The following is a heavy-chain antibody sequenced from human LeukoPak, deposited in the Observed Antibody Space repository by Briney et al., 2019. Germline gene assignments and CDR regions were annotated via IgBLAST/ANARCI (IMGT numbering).Heavy chain of an antibody. Sequence: ASVKVSCKVSGYTLTELSMHWVRQAPGKGLEWMGGFDPEDGETIYAQKFQGRVTMTEDTSTDTAYMELSSLRSEDTAVYYCARQSFGYDILTGYYPSHGLIDYWGQGTLVTVSS. CDR2: FDPEDGET. V-gene: IGHV1-24*01. J-gene: IGHJ4*02. CDR3: ARQSFGYDILTGYYPSHGLIDY. D-gene: IGHD3-9*01. CDR1: GYTLTELS.